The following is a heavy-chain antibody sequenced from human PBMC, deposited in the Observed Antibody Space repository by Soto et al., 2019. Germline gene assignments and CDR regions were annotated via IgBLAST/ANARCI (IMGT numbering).Heavy chain of an antibody. CDR2: IYYSGST. D-gene: IGHD3-10*01. CDR3: ARGSGRFDFDY. V-gene: IGHV4-59*01. CDR1: DVSISSYY. Sequence: PSATLSLTYTVSDVSISSYYWNWIRQPPGKGLEWIGYIYYSGSTNYNPSLKSRVTISVDTSKNQFSLKLSSVTAADTALYYCARGSGRFDFDYWGQGTLVTVSS. J-gene: IGHJ4*02.